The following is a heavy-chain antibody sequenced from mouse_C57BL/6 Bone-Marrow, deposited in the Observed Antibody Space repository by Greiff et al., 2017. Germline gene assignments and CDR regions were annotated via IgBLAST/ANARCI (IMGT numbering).Heavy chain of an antibody. CDR2: IYPSDSET. J-gene: IGHJ2*01. Sequence: VQLQQPGAELVRPGSSVKLSCKASGYTFTSYWMDWVKQRPGQGLEWIGNIYPSDSETHYNQKFKDKATLTVDKSSSTAYMQLSSLTSEDSAVYYCARSYYGNYPDYGGQGTTLTVSS. D-gene: IGHD2-1*01. CDR1: GYTFTSYW. CDR3: ARSYYGNYPDY. V-gene: IGHV1-61*01.